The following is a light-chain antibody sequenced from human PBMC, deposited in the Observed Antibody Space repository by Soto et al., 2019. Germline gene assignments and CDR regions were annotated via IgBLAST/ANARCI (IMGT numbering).Light chain of an antibody. V-gene: IGKV1-8*01. Sequence: AVLLTQSPSSFSASTGDRATITCRASQDIHNYLAWYQQVPGKAPKLLLYAASILQTGVPSRFSGSGSGTDFTLTIDGLQSAEFATYYGQHYYNYPWTFGQGTTVE. CDR1: QDIHNY. J-gene: IGKJ1*01. CDR2: AAS. CDR3: QHYYNYPWT.